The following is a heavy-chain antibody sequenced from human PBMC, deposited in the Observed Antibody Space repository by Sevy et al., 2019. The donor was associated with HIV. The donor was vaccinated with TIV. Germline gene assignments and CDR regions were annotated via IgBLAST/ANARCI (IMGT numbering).Heavy chain of an antibody. Sequence: SETLSLTCTVSGGSINNYYWSWIRQSPGKGLEWIGYISYSGTTNYNPSLKSRVTISVDTSKNQFSLKLSSVTAAATAVYYCARLRFWSSSSGSTNYFDYWGQGTLVTVSS. CDR2: ISYSGTT. D-gene: IGHD6-6*01. J-gene: IGHJ4*02. CDR1: GGSINNYY. CDR3: ARLRFWSSSSGSTNYFDY. V-gene: IGHV4-59*08.